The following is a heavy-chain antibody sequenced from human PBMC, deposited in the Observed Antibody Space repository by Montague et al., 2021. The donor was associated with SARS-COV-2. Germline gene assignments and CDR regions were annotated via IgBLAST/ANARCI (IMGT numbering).Heavy chain of an antibody. D-gene: IGHD2-21*02. J-gene: IGHJ4*02. V-gene: IGHV4-39*07. Sequence: SETLSLTCSVSGGSISSSSYYWAWIRQPPGKGLEWIGSIYYSGTAYYKASLKGRLTISVDTSKNQFSLKLGSVTAADTAVYYCTREVFCGSDCTYFLDYWGQGTLVTVSS. CDR2: IYYSGTA. CDR1: GGSISSSSYY. CDR3: TREVFCGSDCTYFLDY.